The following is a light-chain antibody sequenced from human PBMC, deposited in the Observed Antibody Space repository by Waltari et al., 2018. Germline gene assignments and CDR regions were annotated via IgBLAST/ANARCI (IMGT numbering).Light chain of an antibody. CDR3: QHYVRLPAT. CDR1: QSVSRA. CDR2: GAS. V-gene: IGKV3-20*01. Sequence: EIVLTQSPGRLSSSPGERVTLSCRASQSVSRALAWYQQKPGQAPRLLIFGASNRDTGIPYRFSGSGSETDFILTISRLEPEDFAVYYCQHYVRLPATFGRGTKVEIK. J-gene: IGKJ1*01.